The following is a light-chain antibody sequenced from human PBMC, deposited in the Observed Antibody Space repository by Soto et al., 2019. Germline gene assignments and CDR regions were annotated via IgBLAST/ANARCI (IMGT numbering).Light chain of an antibody. Sequence: QSVLTQPVSVSGSPGQSVTISCTGPRSDIGDSNFISWYQHSPGKAPRPLIYEVNNRPSGVSRRFSGSKAGNTASLTISGLLDDDEADYFCASFRSGTILVFGSGTKVTVL. CDR2: EVN. CDR3: ASFRSGTILV. CDR1: RSDIGDSNF. V-gene: IGLV2-14*01. J-gene: IGLJ1*01.